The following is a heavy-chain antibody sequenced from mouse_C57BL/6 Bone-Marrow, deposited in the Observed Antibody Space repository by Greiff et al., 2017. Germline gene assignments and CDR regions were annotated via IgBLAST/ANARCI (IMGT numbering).Heavy chain of an antibody. J-gene: IGHJ4*01. D-gene: IGHD2-5*01. V-gene: IGHV1-81*01. CDR2: IYPRSGNT. CDR1: GYTFTSYG. CDR3: ARCPYYSNGDY. Sequence: QVQLQQSGAELARPGASVKLSCKASGYTFTSYGISWVKQRPGQGLEWIGEIYPRSGNTYYNEKFKGKATLTADKSSSTAYMELRSLTSEDSAVYVCARCPYYSNGDYWGQGTSVTVSS.